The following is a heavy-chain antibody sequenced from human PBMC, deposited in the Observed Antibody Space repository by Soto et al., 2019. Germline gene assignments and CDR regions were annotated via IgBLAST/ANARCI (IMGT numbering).Heavy chain of an antibody. CDR1: GFIFSTYT. D-gene: IGHD2-21*02. CDR3: AKDNLAYCGGDCYSEFQH. J-gene: IGHJ1*01. Sequence: GGSLRLSCAASGFIFSTYTMNWVRQAPGKGLEWVSAVLQTGSTTYYADSVKGRFTISRDNSQNMLYLQMNNLRAEDTAVYYCAKDNLAYCGGDCYSEFQHWGQGTLVTVSS. V-gene: IGHV3-23*01. CDR2: VLQTGSTT.